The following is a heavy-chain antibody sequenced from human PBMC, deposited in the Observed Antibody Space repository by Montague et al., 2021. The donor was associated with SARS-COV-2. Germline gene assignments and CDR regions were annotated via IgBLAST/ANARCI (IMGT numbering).Heavy chain of an antibody. Sequence: SETLSLTCTVSGGSISSSTYYWGWIRQPPGKGLEWIGSMYYSGSTYYNPSLKSRVTISANTSRKKFSLKLSSVTAADTAVYDCAGQPRNYYDAGGYWAHGDYWGQGTLVTVSS. V-gene: IGHV4-39*01. CDR1: GGSISSSTYY. CDR2: MYYSGST. CDR3: AGQPRNYYDAGGYWAHGDY. J-gene: IGHJ4*02. D-gene: IGHD3-10*01.